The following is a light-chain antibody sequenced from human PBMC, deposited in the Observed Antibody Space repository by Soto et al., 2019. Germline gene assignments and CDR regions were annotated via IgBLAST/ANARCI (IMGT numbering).Light chain of an antibody. CDR3: QQYNKWPIT. CDR1: QSVSSN. Sequence: EIVLTQSPGTLSLSRGERATLSCRASQSVSSNLAWYQQKPGQAPRLLIYGASTRATGIPARFSGSGSGTEFTLTISSLQSEDFAVYYCQQYNKWPITFGQGTRLEIK. V-gene: IGKV3-15*01. CDR2: GAS. J-gene: IGKJ5*01.